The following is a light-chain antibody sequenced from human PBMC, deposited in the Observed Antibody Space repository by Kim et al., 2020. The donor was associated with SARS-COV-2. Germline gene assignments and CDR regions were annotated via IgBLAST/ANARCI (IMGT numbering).Light chain of an antibody. J-gene: IGLJ3*02. CDR1: SSDVGGYNY. V-gene: IGLV2-14*03. Sequence: QSALTQPASVSWSPGQSITISCTGTSSDVGGYNYVSWHQQHPGKAPKVMIYDVSNRPSGVSNRFSGSKSGNTASLTISGLQAEDEADYYCISYASSGHEVFGGGTKLTV. CDR3: ISYASSGHEV. CDR2: DVS.